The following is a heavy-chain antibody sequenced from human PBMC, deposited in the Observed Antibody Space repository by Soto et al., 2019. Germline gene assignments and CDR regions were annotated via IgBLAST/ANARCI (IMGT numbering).Heavy chain of an antibody. J-gene: IGHJ1*01. CDR1: GFTFSDYT. Sequence: GGSLRLSCAASGFTFSDYTMNWVRQAPGKGLEWVSYISSSSSTIYYADSVKGRFTISRDNAKNSLYLQMNSLRAEDTAVYYCARDLGSSWYPEYFQHWGQGTLVTVSS. V-gene: IGHV3-48*01. CDR3: ARDLGSSWYPEYFQH. CDR2: ISSSSSTI. D-gene: IGHD6-13*01.